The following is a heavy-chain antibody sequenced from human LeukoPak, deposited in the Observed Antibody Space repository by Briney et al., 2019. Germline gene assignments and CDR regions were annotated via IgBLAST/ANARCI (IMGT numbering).Heavy chain of an antibody. CDR2: IYHSGTT. D-gene: IGHD4-23*01. J-gene: IGHJ4*02. CDR3: ASIVGGNSYFDS. V-gene: IGHV4-59*01. CDR1: SGSISSYY. Sequence: SETLSLTCTVSSGSISSYYWSWIRQPPGKGLEWIAYIYHSGTTHYNPSLKSRVTISVDTSKNQFSLKVGSVTAADTAVYYCASIVGGNSYFDSWGQGTLVTVSS.